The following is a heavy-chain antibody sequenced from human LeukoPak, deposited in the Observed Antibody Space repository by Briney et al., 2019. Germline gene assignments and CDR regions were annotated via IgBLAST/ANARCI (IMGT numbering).Heavy chain of an antibody. J-gene: IGHJ4*02. V-gene: IGHV4-4*07. CDR3: ASIAVAARGGVDY. D-gene: IGHD6-19*01. Sequence: SETLSLTCTVSGTSISSNYWSWIRQPAGKGLEWIGRIYTSGSTNYNPSLKSRVTMSVDTSKNQFSLKLSSVTAADTAVYYCASIAVAARGGVDYWGQGTLVTVSS. CDR2: IYTSGST. CDR1: GTSISSNY.